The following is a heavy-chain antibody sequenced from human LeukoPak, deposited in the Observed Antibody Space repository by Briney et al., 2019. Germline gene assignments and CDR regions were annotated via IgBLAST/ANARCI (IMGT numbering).Heavy chain of an antibody. CDR1: GFTFRSYG. CDR2: LRHDGSNK. Sequence: GGSLRLSCAASGFTFRSYGMHWVRQAPGKGLEWVAFLRHDGSNKLYADSVKGRFTISRDNSKKILYLQMNSLRDDDTAVYYCANVIQGSWYEDYWGQGTLVVVSS. J-gene: IGHJ4*02. V-gene: IGHV3-30*02. D-gene: IGHD6-13*01. CDR3: ANVIQGSWYEDY.